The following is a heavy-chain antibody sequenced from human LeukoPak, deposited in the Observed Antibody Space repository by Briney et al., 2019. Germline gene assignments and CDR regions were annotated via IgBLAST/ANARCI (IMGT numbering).Heavy chain of an antibody. V-gene: IGHV4-34*01. Sequence: SETLSLTCAVYGGSFSGYYWSWIRQPPGKRLEWIGEINHSGSTNYNPSLKSRVTISVDTSKNQFSLKLSSVTAADTAVYYCARAYYDSSGYYSDSSFDYWGQGTLVTVSS. CDR2: INHSGST. D-gene: IGHD3-22*01. J-gene: IGHJ4*02. CDR3: ARAYYDSSGYYSDSSFDY. CDR1: GGSFSGYY.